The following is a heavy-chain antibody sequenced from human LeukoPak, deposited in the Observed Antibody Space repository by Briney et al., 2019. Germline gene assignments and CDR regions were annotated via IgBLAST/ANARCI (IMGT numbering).Heavy chain of an antibody. CDR3: ARKLWFLRYFDL. Sequence: SSETLSLTCAVSGGSISSGGYSWSWIRQPPGKGLEWIGYIYHSGSTYYNPSLKSRVTISVDRSKNQFSLKLSSVTAADTAVYYCARKLWFLRYFDLWGRGTLVTVSS. CDR2: IYHSGST. D-gene: IGHD5-18*01. J-gene: IGHJ2*01. CDR1: GGSISSGGYS. V-gene: IGHV4-30-2*01.